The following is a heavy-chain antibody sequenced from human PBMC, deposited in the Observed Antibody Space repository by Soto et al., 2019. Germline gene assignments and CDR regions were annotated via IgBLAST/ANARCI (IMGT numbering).Heavy chain of an antibody. J-gene: IGHJ5*02. CDR2: IYHSGST. CDR1: GGSISSGGYS. Sequence: SETLSLTCAVSGGSISSGGYSWSWIRQPPGKGLEWIGYIYHSGSTYYNPSLKSRVTISVDRSKNQFSLKLSSVTAADTAVYYCARVSGSGSYYMGNWFDPWGQG. V-gene: IGHV4-30-2*01. D-gene: IGHD3-10*01. CDR3: ARVSGSGSYYMGNWFDP.